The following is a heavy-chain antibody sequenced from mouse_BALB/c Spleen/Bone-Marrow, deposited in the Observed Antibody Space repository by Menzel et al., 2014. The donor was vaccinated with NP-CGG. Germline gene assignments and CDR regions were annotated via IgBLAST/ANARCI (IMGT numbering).Heavy chain of an antibody. CDR3: AREGPWFAF. Sequence: QVQLQQSGAELVRPGVSVKISCKGSGYTFTDYAMHWVKQSHAKSLEWIGVIGTYYGDATYNQKFKTKATMTVDKSSSTAYMELARLTSEDSALYYCAREGPWFAFWGLGTLVTVSA. J-gene: IGHJ3*01. CDR2: IGTYYGDA. CDR1: GYTFTDYA. V-gene: IGHV1S137*01.